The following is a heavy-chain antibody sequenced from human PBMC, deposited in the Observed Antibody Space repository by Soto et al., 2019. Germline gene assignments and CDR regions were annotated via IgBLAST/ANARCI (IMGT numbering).Heavy chain of an antibody. Sequence: GGSLRLSCAASGFTFSSYAMSWVRQAPGKGLEWVSAISGSGGSTYYADSVKGRFTISRDNSKNTLYLQMNSLRAEDTAVYYCAKAWVAARGSGGLDYWGQGTLVTVSS. J-gene: IGHJ4*02. CDR3: AKAWVAARGSGGLDY. D-gene: IGHD6-6*01. CDR1: GFTFSSYA. CDR2: ISGSGGST. V-gene: IGHV3-23*01.